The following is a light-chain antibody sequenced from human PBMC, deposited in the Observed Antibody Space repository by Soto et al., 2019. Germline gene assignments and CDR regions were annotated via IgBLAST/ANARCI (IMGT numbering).Light chain of an antibody. J-gene: IGKJ4*01. Sequence: IVLTQSPATLSLSPGERGTLSCRASQSVTSNSLAWYQQRPGQAPRLLIHSASTRATNIPDRFSGSGSGTDFTLSISRLEPEDSAVYYCQQYGRSPLTFGGGTKVDIK. V-gene: IGKV3-20*01. CDR2: SAS. CDR3: QQYGRSPLT. CDR1: QSVTSNS.